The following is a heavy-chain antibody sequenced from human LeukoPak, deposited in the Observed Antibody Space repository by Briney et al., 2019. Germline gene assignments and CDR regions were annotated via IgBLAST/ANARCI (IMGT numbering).Heavy chain of an antibody. CDR3: ATRSTGVAATFDS. D-gene: IGHD6-25*01. J-gene: IGHJ4*02. CDR2: IYYSGNT. Sequence: PSETLSLTCTVSGGSISSYYWSWIRQPPGKGLEWIGYIYYSGNTNYNPSLKSRVTISVDTSKNQFSLKLSSVTAADTAVYYCATRSTGVAATFDSWAREPWSPSPQ. CDR1: GGSISSYY. V-gene: IGHV4-59*01.